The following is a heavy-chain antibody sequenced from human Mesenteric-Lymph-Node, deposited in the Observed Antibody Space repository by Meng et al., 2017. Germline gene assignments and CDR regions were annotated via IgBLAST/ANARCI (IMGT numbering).Heavy chain of an antibody. V-gene: IGHV4-4*03. J-gene: IGHJ4*02. CDR1: AISISSNIR. CDR2: IDDSGST. CDR3: ARGKQDAWELLAY. D-gene: IGHD1-26*01. Sequence: LPQCVPRLLEPLCTLFPPCGGAAISISSNIRWTWVRQPPGKGLEWIRDIDDSGSTNYNPSRNSRISISLDKSKNHFSLKVNSVTAADTAVYYCARGKQDAWELLAYWGQGALVTVSS.